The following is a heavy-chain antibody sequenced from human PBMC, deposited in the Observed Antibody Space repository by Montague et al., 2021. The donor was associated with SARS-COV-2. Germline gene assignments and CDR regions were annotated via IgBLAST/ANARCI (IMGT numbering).Heavy chain of an antibody. D-gene: IGHD3-10*01. CDR3: AHRGMIRGLIFDY. J-gene: IGHJ4*02. Sequence: PPLGIPTQTLTLTCTFSGFSLRSDDEGVAWIRQSPGQALEWLAVIYWNGDKRYSPSLQRRLTITKDTSENQVVLTMTNMDPVDTATYYCAHRGMIRGLIFDYGGQGTLVTVSS. CDR2: IYWNGDK. CDR1: GFSLRSDDEG. V-gene: IGHV2-5*01.